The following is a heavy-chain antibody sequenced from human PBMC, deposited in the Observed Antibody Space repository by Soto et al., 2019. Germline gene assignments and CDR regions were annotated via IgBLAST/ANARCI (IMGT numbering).Heavy chain of an antibody. Sequence: SVKVSCKASGGTFSSYAISWVRQATGQGLEWMGGIIPIFGTANYAQKFQGRVTITADESTSTAYMELSSLRSEDTAVYYCASCPLGYCTNGVCSNYYYYGMDVWGQGTTVTVSS. V-gene: IGHV1-69*13. CDR3: ASCPLGYCTNGVCSNYYYYGMDV. D-gene: IGHD2-8*01. CDR2: IIPIFGTA. J-gene: IGHJ6*02. CDR1: GGTFSSYA.